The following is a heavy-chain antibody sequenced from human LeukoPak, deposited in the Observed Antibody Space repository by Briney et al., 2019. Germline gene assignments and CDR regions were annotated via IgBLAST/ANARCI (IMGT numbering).Heavy chain of an antibody. Sequence: SETLSLTCTVSGGSISSYYWSWIRQPAGKGLEWIGRIYTSGSTNYNPSLKSRVTMSVDTSKNQFSLKLSSVTAADTAVYYCARDLGAYYDFWSGYSHNWFDPWGQGTLVTVSP. D-gene: IGHD3-3*01. CDR2: IYTSGST. CDR3: ARDLGAYYDFWSGYSHNWFDP. J-gene: IGHJ5*02. V-gene: IGHV4-4*07. CDR1: GGSISSYY.